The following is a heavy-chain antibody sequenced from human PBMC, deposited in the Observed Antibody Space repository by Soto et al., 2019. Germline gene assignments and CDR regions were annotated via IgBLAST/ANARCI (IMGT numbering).Heavy chain of an antibody. D-gene: IGHD3-10*01. J-gene: IGHJ3*02. CDR1: GFTFSSYA. CDR2: ISGSGGST. V-gene: IGHV3-23*01. Sequence: GGSLRLSCAASGFTFSSYAMSWVRQAPGKGLEWVSAISGSGGSTYYADSVKGRFTISRDNSKNTLYLQMNSLRAEDTAVYYCAKARKVVVRGVNFGAFDIWGQGTMVTVSS. CDR3: AKARKVVVRGVNFGAFDI.